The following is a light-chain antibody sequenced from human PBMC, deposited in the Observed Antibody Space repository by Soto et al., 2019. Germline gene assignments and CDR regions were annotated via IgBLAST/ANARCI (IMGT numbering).Light chain of an antibody. J-gene: IGKJ1*01. Sequence: AVLLTQSPSSFSASTGDRATSACRASQDIHNYLAWYQQVPGKDPKLLLYAASILQTGVPSRFSGSGSGTDFTLTIDGLQSEDFATYFCQHYYNYPWTFGQGTTVE. V-gene: IGKV1-8*01. CDR2: AAS. CDR3: QHYYNYPWT. CDR1: QDIHNY.